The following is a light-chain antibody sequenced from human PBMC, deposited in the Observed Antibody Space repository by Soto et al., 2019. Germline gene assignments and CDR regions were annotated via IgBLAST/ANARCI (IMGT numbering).Light chain of an antibody. Sequence: EIVLTQSPAILSLSPGERATLSCRASQSVGTYLDWYQQKLGQAPRLLIYDASNRATGIPARFSGSESGTDFTLTISSLEPEDFAVYYCQQRVNWLTFGGGTKVEV. CDR3: QQRVNWLT. J-gene: IGKJ4*01. CDR1: QSVGTY. V-gene: IGKV3-11*01. CDR2: DAS.